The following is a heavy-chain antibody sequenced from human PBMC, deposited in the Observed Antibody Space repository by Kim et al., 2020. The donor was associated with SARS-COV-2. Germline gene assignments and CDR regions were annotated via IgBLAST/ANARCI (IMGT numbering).Heavy chain of an antibody. J-gene: IGHJ4*02. CDR3: TGSSIAARRELNDY. Sequence: NPALKSRVTISVDTSKNQFSLKLSSVTAADTAVYYCTGSSIAARRELNDYWGQGTLVTVSS. D-gene: IGHD6-6*01. V-gene: IGHV4-31*02.